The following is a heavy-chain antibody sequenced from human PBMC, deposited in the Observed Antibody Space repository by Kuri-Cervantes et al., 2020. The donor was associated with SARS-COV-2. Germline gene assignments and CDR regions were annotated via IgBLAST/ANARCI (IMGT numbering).Heavy chain of an antibody. Sequence: SDTLSLTCAVYGGSFSSYYWSWIRQPPGKGLEWIGYIYYSGSTNYNPSLKSRVTISVDTSKNQFSLKLSPVTAADTAVYYCARPGGDCSGGSCYSDYWGQGTLVTVSS. CDR2: IYYSGST. D-gene: IGHD2-15*01. CDR3: ARPGGDCSGGSCYSDY. J-gene: IGHJ4*02. V-gene: IGHV4-59*12. CDR1: GGSFSSYY.